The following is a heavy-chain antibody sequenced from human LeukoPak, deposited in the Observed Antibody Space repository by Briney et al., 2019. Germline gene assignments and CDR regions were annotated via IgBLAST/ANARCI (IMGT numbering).Heavy chain of an antibody. V-gene: IGHV3-33*01. Sequence: PGRSVRLSCAASGFTFSSYGMHWVRQAPGKGLEWVAVIWYDGSNKYYADSVKGRFTISRDNSKNTLYLQMNSLRAEDTAVYYCARQMTPDAFDIWGQGTMVTVSS. J-gene: IGHJ3*02. CDR1: GFTFSSYG. CDR2: IWYDGSNK. CDR3: ARQMTPDAFDI. D-gene: IGHD2-15*01.